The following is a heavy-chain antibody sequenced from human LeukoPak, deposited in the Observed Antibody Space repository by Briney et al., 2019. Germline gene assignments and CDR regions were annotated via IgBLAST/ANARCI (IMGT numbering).Heavy chain of an antibody. CDR1: GYTFTGYY. CDR2: INPNSGGT. V-gene: IGHV1-2*02. CDR3: ARDLGTMVRGVTQVDY. J-gene: IGHJ4*02. D-gene: IGHD3-10*01. Sequence: ASVKVPCKASGYTFTGYYMHWVRQAPGQGLEWMGWINPNSGGTNYAQKFQGRVTMTRDTSISTAYMELSRLRSDDTAVYYCARDLGTMVRGVTQVDYWGQGTLVTVSS.